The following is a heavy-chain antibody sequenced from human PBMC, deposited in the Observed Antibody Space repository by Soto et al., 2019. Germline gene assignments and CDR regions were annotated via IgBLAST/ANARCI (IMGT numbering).Heavy chain of an antibody. Sequence: SETLSLTCAVFGGSFSDSYWSWIRQSPGKGLEWIGEISNSGRTYYNPSLKSRVTISGDTSKNQFSLEVRSVAAADTGTYYCARGRPAIATRWFGSWGQGILVTVSS. D-gene: IGHD1-1*01. CDR2: ISNSGRT. J-gene: IGHJ5*01. CDR3: ARGRPAIATRWFGS. CDR1: GGSFSDSY. V-gene: IGHV4-34*01.